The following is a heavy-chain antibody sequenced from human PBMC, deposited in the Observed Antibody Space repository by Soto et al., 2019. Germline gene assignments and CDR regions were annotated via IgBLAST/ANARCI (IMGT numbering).Heavy chain of an antibody. D-gene: IGHD3-22*01. CDR1: GGSSSSGGDS. CDR3: ARVGDYYDSSGYAPFDY. V-gene: IGHV4-30-2*01. CDR2: IYHSGST. Sequence: SEILSLTCAVAGGSSSSGGDSWSWIRQPPGKGLEWIGYIYHSGSTYYNPSLKSRVTISVDRSKNQFSLKLSSVTAADTAVYYCARVGDYYDSSGYAPFDYWGQGTLVTVSS. J-gene: IGHJ4*02.